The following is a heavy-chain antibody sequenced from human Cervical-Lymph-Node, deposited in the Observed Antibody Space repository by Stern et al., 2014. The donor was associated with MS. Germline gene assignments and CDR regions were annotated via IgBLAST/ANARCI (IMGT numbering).Heavy chain of an antibody. CDR2: VSYDGNNE. V-gene: IGHV3-30*18. Sequence: QVQLVQSGGGVVQPGRSLRLSCEASGFTLSSYGMHWVRQAPGKGLEWVAVVSYDGNNEYYGDSVKGRFTISRDNYKNTLYVQMNSLRAEDTAVYYCAKGEMCDSSGNYSPHCYYYGMDIWGRGTTVTVSS. D-gene: IGHD3-22*01. CDR3: AKGEMCDSSGNYSPHCYYYGMDI. CDR1: GFTLSSYG. J-gene: IGHJ6*02.